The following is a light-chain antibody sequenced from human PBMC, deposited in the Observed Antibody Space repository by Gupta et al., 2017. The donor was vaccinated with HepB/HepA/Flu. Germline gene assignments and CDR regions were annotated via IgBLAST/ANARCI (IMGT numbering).Light chain of an antibody. J-gene: IGLJ1*01. Sequence: QSVLTQPPSASGSPGQRVTISCSGSSSNIGSNTVNWYQQLPGTAPKVLIYNNNQRPSGVPDRFSGSKSGTSASLAISGLQSEEEADYFCATWDDSLNGYVFGTGTKVTVL. CDR2: NNN. CDR3: ATWDDSLNGYV. CDR1: SSNIGSNT. V-gene: IGLV1-44*01.